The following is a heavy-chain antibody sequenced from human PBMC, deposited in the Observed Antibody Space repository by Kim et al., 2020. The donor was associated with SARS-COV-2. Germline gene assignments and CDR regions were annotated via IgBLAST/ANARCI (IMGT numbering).Heavy chain of an antibody. CDR3: ARDHPGPEWAGRDAFDI. V-gene: IGHV3-11*05. Sequence: GGSLRLSCAASGFTFSDYYMSWIRQAPGKGLEGVSYISSSSSYTNYADSVKGRFTISRDNAKNSLYLQMNSLRAEDTAVYYCARDHPGPEWAGRDAFDIWGQGTMVTVSS. D-gene: IGHD1-26*01. CDR2: ISSSSSYT. CDR1: GFTFSDYY. J-gene: IGHJ3*02.